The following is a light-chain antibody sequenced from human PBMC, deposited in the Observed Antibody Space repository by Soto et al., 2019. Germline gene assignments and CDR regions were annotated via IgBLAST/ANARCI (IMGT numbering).Light chain of an antibody. J-gene: IGKJ5*01. V-gene: IGKV3-15*01. CDR1: QSVTSN. CDR2: GAS. Sequence: EIVMTQSPATLSVSPGERVTFSCRASQSVTSNLAWYQHKPGQAPRLLIYGASTGATGIPARFSGSGSGTDFTLTISRLEPEDFAVYYCQQYGSSPLTFGGGTRLEIK. CDR3: QQYGSSPLT.